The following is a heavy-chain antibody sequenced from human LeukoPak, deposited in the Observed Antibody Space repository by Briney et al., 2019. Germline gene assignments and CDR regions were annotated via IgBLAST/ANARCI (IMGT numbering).Heavy chain of an antibody. V-gene: IGHV3-43*02. Sequence: GGSLRLSCAASGFTFDDYAMHWVRQAPGKSLEWVSLINGNGGSTYYVDSVKGRFTISRDNSKNSLYLQMHSLTTGDTALYFCAKDFVPGGYSYGYLDYWGQGTLVTVS. D-gene: IGHD5-18*01. CDR1: GFTFDDYA. CDR2: INGNGGST. CDR3: AKDFVPGGYSYGYLDY. J-gene: IGHJ4*02.